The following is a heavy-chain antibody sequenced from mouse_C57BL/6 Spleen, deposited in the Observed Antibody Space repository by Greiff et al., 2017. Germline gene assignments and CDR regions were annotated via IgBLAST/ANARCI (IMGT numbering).Heavy chain of an antibody. Sequence: QVHVKQPGAELVMPGASVKLSCKASGYTFTSYWMHWVKQRPGQGLEWIGEIDPSDSYTNYNQKFKGKSTLTVDKSSSTAYMQLSSLTSEDSAVYDGASRDYYGSSPWYFDVWGTGTTVTVSS. J-gene: IGHJ1*03. CDR1: GYTFTSYW. CDR3: ASRDYYGSSPWYFDV. V-gene: IGHV1-69*01. D-gene: IGHD1-1*01. CDR2: IDPSDSYT.